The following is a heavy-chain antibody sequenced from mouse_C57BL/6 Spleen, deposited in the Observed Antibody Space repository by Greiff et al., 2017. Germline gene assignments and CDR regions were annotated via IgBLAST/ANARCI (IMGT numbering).Heavy chain of an antibody. V-gene: IGHV7-3*01. J-gene: IGHJ1*03. CDR1: GFTFTDYY. Sequence: EVNVVESGGGLVQPGGSLSLSCAASGFTFTDYYMSWVRQPPGKALEWLGFIRNKANGYTTEYSASVKGRFTISRDNSQSILYLQMNALRAEDSATYYCARYKGYDYDVRWYFDVWGTGTTVTVSS. CDR3: ARYKGYDYDVRWYFDV. D-gene: IGHD2-4*01. CDR2: IRNKANGYTT.